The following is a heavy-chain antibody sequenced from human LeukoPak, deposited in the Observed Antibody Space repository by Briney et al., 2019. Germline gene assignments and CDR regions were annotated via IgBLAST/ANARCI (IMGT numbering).Heavy chain of an antibody. CDR1: GFTFSNYN. CDR2: ISISSNYI. V-gene: IGHV3-21*01. J-gene: IGHJ4*02. CDR3: ARDGGGGLEY. Sequence: PGGSLRLSCAASGFTFSNYNMNWVRQAPGKGLEWVSCISISSNYIYYPDSVKGRFTISRDNAKNSLYLQMNSLRAEDTAVYYCARDGGGGLEYWGQGTLVTVSS. D-gene: IGHD2-15*01.